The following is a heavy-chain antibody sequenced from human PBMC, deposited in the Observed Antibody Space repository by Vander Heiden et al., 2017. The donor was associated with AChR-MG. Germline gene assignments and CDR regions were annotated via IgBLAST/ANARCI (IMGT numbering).Heavy chain of an antibody. V-gene: IGHV3-9*01. CDR2: ISWNSGSI. J-gene: IGHJ6*03. CDR3: AKDIGIGLRYLGRLDPGYMDV. D-gene: IGHD3-9*01. CDR1: GFTFDDYA. Sequence: EVQLVESGGGLVQPGRSLRLSCAASGFTFDDYAMHWVRQAPGKGLEWVSGISWNSGSIGYADSVKGRFTISRDNAKNSLYLQMNSLRAEDTALYYCAKDIGIGLRYLGRLDPGYMDVWGKGTTVNVSS.